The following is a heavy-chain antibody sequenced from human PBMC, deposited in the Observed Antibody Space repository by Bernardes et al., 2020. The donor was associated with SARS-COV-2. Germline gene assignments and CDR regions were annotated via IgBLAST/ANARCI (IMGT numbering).Heavy chain of an antibody. V-gene: IGHV1-18*01. J-gene: IGHJ6*03. Sequence: ASVKVSCKASGYTFTSYGFSWVRQAPGQGLEWLGWISAYNGNTNYAQKIQGRVTMTTDTSTSTAYMEVRSLTSDDTAVYFCARSGKRYTVGHMDVWGKGTTVTVSS. D-gene: IGHD4-4*01. CDR2: ISAYNGNT. CDR1: GYTFTSYG. CDR3: ARSGKRYTVGHMDV.